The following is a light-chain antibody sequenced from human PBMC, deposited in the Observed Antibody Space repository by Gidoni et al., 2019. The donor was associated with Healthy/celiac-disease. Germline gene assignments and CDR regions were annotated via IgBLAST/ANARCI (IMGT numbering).Light chain of an antibody. Sequence: IALTQSPGTLSLSTGDRATLSCWASQSGSSSYLAWYQQKTGQAPRLLIYGASSRATGIPDRFSGSGSGTDFTLTISRLEPEDFAVYYCQQYSSSPLTFGQGTKLEIK. CDR3: QQYSSSPLT. V-gene: IGKV3-20*01. CDR1: QSGSSSY. J-gene: IGKJ2*01. CDR2: GAS.